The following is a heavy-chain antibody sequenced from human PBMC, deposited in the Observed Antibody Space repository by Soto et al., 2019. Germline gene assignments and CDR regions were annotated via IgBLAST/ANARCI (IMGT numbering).Heavy chain of an antibody. CDR1: GLIFSDYH. CDR3: GMLGGWSGGSDDMGV. CDR2: IRRKANSYTT. J-gene: IGHJ6*02. Sequence: EVQLVESGGGLVQPGGSLRLSCAASGLIFSDYHMDWVRQAPGKGLEWVGRIRRKANSYTTEYAASVKGRFTISRDDSNNALYVQLSSLKTEQPSGCYCGMLGGWSGGSDDMGVRGPGITVTLPS. V-gene: IGHV3-72*01. D-gene: IGHD6-19*01.